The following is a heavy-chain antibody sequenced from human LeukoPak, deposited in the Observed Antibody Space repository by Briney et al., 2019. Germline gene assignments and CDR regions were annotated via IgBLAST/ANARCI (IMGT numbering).Heavy chain of an antibody. CDR1: GFLVSSHY. CDR2: IYSGGST. Sequence: AGGSLRLSCAASGFLVSSHYMSWVRQTPGKGLEWVSVIYSGGSTDYADSVKGRFTISRDISKTTLYLQMNSLRVEDTAVYYCARLSSGWLIDPWGQGTLVTVSS. J-gene: IGHJ5*02. CDR3: ARLSSGWLIDP. V-gene: IGHV3-66*04. D-gene: IGHD6-19*01.